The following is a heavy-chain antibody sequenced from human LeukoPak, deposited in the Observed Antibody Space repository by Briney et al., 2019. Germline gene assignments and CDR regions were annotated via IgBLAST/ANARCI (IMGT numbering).Heavy chain of an antibody. D-gene: IGHD6-19*01. Sequence: GGSLRLSCAASGFTFSSYWMSWVRQAPGKGLEWVASIKQDGSEKYYVDSVKGRFTISRDNAKNSLYLQMNSLRAEDTAVYYCTRSDGQWLAYYYYYMDVWGKGTTVTVSS. CDR2: IKQDGSEK. J-gene: IGHJ6*03. CDR1: GFTFSSYW. V-gene: IGHV3-7*01. CDR3: TRSDGQWLAYYYYYMDV.